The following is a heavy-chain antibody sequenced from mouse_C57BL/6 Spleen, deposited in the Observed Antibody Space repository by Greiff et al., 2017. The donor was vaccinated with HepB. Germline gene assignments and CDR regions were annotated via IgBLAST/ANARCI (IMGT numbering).Heavy chain of an antibody. CDR1: GYTFTDYE. J-gene: IGHJ2*01. CDR2: IDPETGGT. D-gene: IGHD1-1*01. Sequence: QVQLQQSGAELVRPGASVTLSCKASGYTFTDYEMHWVKQTPVHGLEWIGAIDPETGGTAYNQKFKGKAILTADKSSSTAYMELRSLTSEDSAVYYCTRLPPWYGSSYDYWGQGTTLTVSS. V-gene: IGHV1-15*01. CDR3: TRLPPWYGSSYDY.